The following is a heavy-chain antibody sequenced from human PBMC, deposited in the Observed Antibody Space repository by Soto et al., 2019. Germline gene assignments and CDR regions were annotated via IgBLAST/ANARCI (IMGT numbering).Heavy chain of an antibody. D-gene: IGHD2-2*03. CDR3: ARQRMDVVVVPADGEPGDI. Sequence: QVQLQESGPGLVKPSETPSLTCTVSGGSISSFYWSWIRQPPGTRLDSRGSISYSGSTNDNPSLNGWFPLSRDPFRNQPCLRMNSVTAAYPAVSSSARQRMDVVVVPADGEPGDISGQGTMITVSS. CDR2: ISYSGST. J-gene: IGHJ3*02. V-gene: IGHV4-59*08. CDR1: GGSISSFY.